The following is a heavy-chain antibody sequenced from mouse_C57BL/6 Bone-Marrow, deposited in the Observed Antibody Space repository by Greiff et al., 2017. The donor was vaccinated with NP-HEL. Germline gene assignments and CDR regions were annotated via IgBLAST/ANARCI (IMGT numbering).Heavy chain of an antibody. J-gene: IGHJ2*01. CDR1: GYSITSDY. CDR2: ISYSGST. CDR3: ARSRSSPYYFDY. V-gene: IGHV3-8*01. Sequence: EVKLQESGPGLAKPSHSLSLTCSVSGYSITSDYWNWIRKFPGNKLEYIGYISYSGSTYYNPSLKSRISITRDTSKNQYYLQLNSVTTEDTATYYCARSRSSPYYFDYWGQGTTLTVSS. D-gene: IGHD1-1*01.